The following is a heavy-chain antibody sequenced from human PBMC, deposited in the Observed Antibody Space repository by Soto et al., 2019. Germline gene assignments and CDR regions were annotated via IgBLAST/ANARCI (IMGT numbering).Heavy chain of an antibody. D-gene: IGHD3-9*01. Sequence: QVQLVESGGGLVKPGGSLRLSCAASGFTFSDYYMSWIRQAPGKGLEWVSYISSSGSTIYYADSVKGRFTISRDNAKNSLYLQLTCLRAEDTAVYYCASGYFDWSLYFDYWGQGTLVIVSS. CDR1: GFTFSDYY. J-gene: IGHJ4*02. V-gene: IGHV3-11*01. CDR3: ASGYFDWSLYFDY. CDR2: ISSSGSTI.